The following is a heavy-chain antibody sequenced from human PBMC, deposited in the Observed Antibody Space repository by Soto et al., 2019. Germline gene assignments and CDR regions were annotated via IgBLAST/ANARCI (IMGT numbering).Heavy chain of an antibody. D-gene: IGHD6-19*01. CDR3: ARDKDSSGWDFDY. V-gene: IGHV3-7*01. J-gene: IGHJ4*02. CDR2: IKQDGSEK. CDR1: GFTFSSYW. Sequence: TGGSLRLSCAASGFTFSSYWMSWVRQAPGKGLEWVANIKQDGSEKYYVDSVKGRFTISRDNAKNSLYLQMNSLRAEDTAVYYCARDKDSSGWDFDYWGQGTLVTVSS.